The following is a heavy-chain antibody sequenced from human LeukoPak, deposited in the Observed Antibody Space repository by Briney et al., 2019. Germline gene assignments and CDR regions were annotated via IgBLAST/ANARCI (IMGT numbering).Heavy chain of an antibody. CDR1: GGSISSYY. V-gene: IGHV4-59*01. CDR2: IYYSGST. J-gene: IGHJ3*02. CDR3: ARDGDYAAFDI. D-gene: IGHD4-17*01. Sequence: SETLSLTCTVSGGSISSYYWSWIRQPAGKGLEWIGYIYYSGSTNYNPSLKSRVTISVDTSKNQFSLKLSSVTAADTAVYYCARDGDYAAFDIWGQGTMVTVSS.